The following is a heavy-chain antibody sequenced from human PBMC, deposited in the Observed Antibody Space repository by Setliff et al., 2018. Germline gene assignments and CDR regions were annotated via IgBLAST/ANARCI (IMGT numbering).Heavy chain of an antibody. CDR1: GFAFSSYA. CDR3: ARGVAPIGYCTLGSCQGFDL. J-gene: IGHJ4*02. Sequence: PGGSLRLSCAGSGFAFSSYAMSWVRQAPGKGLEWVSTIYSGDRSTFYTDSVKGRFTISRDNAKRSLYLQLNSLRPEDTAFYYCARGVAPIGYCTLGSCQGFDLWGQGTLVTVSS. V-gene: IGHV3-23*05. D-gene: IGHD2-15*01. CDR2: IYSGDRST.